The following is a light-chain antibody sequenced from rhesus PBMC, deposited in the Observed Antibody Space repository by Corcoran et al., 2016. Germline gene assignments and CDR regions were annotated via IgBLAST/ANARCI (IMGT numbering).Light chain of an antibody. V-gene: IGKV3-42*02. Sequence: ETVVTQSPATLSLSPGERATLSCRASQSAGSNLAWYQQKPGQAPKLLIYAASRRATCIPDRFSGSGSGTEFTLTISSLEPEDVGVYYCQQYNNSLTFGGGTKVEIK. CDR3: QQYNNSLT. CDR1: QSAGSN. J-gene: IGKJ4*01. CDR2: AAS.